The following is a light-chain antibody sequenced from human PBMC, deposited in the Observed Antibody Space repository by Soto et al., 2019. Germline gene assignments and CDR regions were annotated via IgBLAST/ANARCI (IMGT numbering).Light chain of an antibody. CDR1: QSVSSS. Sequence: EIVLTQSPGTLSLSPGERATLSCRASQSVSSSLAWYQQKTGQAPRLLISGASSRATGIPDRFSGSGSETDFTLTISSLEPEDAAVYYCQQRSNWPPITFGQGTRLEI. CDR3: QQRSNWPPIT. CDR2: GAS. V-gene: IGKV3-11*01. J-gene: IGKJ5*01.